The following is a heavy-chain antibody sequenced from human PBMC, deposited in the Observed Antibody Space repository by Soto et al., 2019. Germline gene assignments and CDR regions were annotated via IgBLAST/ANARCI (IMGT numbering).Heavy chain of an antibody. Sequence: QVQLQESGPGLVKPSQTLSLTCTVSGGSISSGGYYWSWLRQHPGKGLEWIGYIYYRGSTYYNPSLKSRVTISVDTSKNQFSLKLSSVTAADTAVYYCARGKVRGVITNNWFDPWGQGTLVTVSS. J-gene: IGHJ5*02. D-gene: IGHD3-10*01. CDR2: IYYRGST. CDR3: ARGKVRGVITNNWFDP. CDR1: GGSISSGGYY. V-gene: IGHV4-31*03.